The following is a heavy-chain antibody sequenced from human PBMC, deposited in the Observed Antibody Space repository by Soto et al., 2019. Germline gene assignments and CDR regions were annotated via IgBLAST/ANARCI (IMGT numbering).Heavy chain of an antibody. Sequence: GASVKVSCKASGGTFSSYAISWVRQAPGQGLEWMGGIIPIFGTANYAQKFQGRVTITADESTSTAYMELSSLRSEDTAVYYCAKVVQSGFLRFLEWSPPGPIDYWGQGTLVTVSS. CDR2: IIPIFGTA. J-gene: IGHJ4*02. CDR1: GGTFSSYA. V-gene: IGHV1-69*13. D-gene: IGHD3-3*01. CDR3: AKVVQSGFLRFLEWSPPGPIDY.